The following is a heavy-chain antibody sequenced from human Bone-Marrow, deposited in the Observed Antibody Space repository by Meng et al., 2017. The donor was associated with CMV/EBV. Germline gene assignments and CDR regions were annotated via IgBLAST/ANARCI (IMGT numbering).Heavy chain of an antibody. CDR3: ARVDFTIFGVVIIPHDY. J-gene: IGHJ4*02. CDR1: GYTFTSYD. Sequence: ASVKVSCKASGYTFTSYDINWVRQATGQGLEWMGWMNPNSGNTGYAQKFQGRVTITRNTSISTAYMELSSLRSEDTAVYYCARVDFTIFGVVIIPHDYWGQGTRVTGSS. CDR2: MNPNSGNT. D-gene: IGHD3-3*01. V-gene: IGHV1-8*03.